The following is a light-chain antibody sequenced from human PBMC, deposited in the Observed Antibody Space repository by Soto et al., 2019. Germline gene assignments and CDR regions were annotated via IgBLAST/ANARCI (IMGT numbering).Light chain of an antibody. V-gene: IGKV1-5*03. CDR2: KAS. J-gene: IGKJ5*01. Sequence: DIQMTQSPSTLSASVGDRVTITCRASQSLITSLAWYQQKSGKAPKLLSYKASNLESGVPSRFSGSGSGTEFTLTISSLQPDYCATYSCQQDKSYPITFGQGTRLEIK. CDR1: QSLITS. CDR3: QQDKSYPIT.